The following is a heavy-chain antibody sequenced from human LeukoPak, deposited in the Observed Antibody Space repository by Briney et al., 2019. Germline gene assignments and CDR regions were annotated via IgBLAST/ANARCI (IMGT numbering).Heavy chain of an antibody. CDR2: INPNSGGT. V-gene: IGHV1-2*02. CDR1: GYTFTGYY. D-gene: IGHD6-13*01. J-gene: IGHJ6*03. CDR3: AGGLASSWTYYYYYYYMDV. Sequence: ASVKVSCKASGYTFTGYYMHWVRQAPGQGLEWMGWINPNSGGTNYAQKFQGRVTMTRDTSISTAYMELSSLRSEDTAVYYCAGGLASSWTYYYYYYYMDVWGKGTTVTVSS.